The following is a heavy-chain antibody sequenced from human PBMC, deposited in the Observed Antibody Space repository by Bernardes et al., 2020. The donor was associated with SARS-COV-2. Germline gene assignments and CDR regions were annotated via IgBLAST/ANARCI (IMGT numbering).Heavy chain of an antibody. Sequence: GSLRLSCATSGFTFNAFWMHWVRQVPGKGLVWVSRITHDGSNTIYADSVKGRFTMSRDNAKNSLYLQMNSLRAEDTALYYCAKDRIAVAGDYWYFDLWGRGTLVTVSS. CDR2: ITHDGSNT. D-gene: IGHD6-19*01. J-gene: IGHJ2*01. CDR1: GFTFNAFW. V-gene: IGHV3-74*01. CDR3: AKDRIAVAGDYWYFDL.